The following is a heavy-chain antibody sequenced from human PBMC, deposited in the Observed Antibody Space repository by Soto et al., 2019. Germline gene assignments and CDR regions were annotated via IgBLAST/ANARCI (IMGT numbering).Heavy chain of an antibody. CDR1: GYTFTSYG. J-gene: IGHJ6*02. D-gene: IGHD1-20*01. CDR3: ARDPGRMSNNWNYYYYYGMDV. V-gene: IGHV1-18*01. Sequence: ASVKVSCKASGYTFTSYGISWVRQAPGQGLEWMGWISAYNGNTNYAQKLQGRVTMTTDTSTSTAYMELRSLRSDDTAVYYCARDPGRMSNNWNYYYYYGMDVWGQGTTVTVSS. CDR2: ISAYNGNT.